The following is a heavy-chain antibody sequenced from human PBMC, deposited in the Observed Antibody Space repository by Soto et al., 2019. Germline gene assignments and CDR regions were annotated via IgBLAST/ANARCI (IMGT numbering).Heavy chain of an antibody. CDR1: GASISRGNW. J-gene: IGHJ4*02. CDR2: IYHSGST. CDR3: ARDGVGGYNLGD. V-gene: IGHV4-4*02. D-gene: IGHD5-12*01. Sequence: QVQLQESGPGLVRPSGTLSLTCAVSGASISRGNWWSWVRQPPGKGLEWIGEIYHSGSTNYNSSLRSRATISVDTSKTQFSLNLNSVTAADTAVYFCARDGVGGYNLGDWGRGTLVIVSS.